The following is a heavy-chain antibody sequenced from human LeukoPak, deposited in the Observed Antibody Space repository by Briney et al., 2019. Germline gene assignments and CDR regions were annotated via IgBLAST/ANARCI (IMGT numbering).Heavy chain of an antibody. D-gene: IGHD2-2*01. CDR3: ARDHYCSSTSCYYYYGMDV. CDR1: GFTFSGYY. Sequence: GGSLRLSCAASGFTFSGYYMSWIRQAPGKGLEWVSYISSSGSTIYYADSVKGRFTISRDNAKNSLYLQMNSLRAEDTAVYYCARDHYCSSTSCYYYYGMDVWGQGTTVTVSS. CDR2: ISSSGSTI. V-gene: IGHV3-11*01. J-gene: IGHJ6*02.